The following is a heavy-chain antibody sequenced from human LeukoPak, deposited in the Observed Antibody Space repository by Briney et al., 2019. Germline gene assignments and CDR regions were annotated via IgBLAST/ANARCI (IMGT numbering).Heavy chain of an antibody. V-gene: IGHV3-48*03. CDR1: GFTFSSYE. CDR3: AKDRLVRGVIYYYFDY. Sequence: GGSLRLSCAASGFTFSSYEMNWVRQAPGKGLEWVSYISSSGSTIYYADSVKGRFTISRDNAKNSLYLQMNSLRAEDTAVYYCAKDRLVRGVIYYYFDYWGQGTLVTVSS. D-gene: IGHD3-10*01. CDR2: ISSSGSTI. J-gene: IGHJ4*02.